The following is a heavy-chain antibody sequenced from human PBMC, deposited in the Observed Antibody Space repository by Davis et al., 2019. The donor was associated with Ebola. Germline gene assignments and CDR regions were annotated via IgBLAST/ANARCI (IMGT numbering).Heavy chain of an antibody. V-gene: IGHV4-31*11. J-gene: IGHJ4*02. Sequence: SETLSLTCAVYGGSFSGYYWSWIRQHPGKGLEWIGYIYYSGSTYYNPSLKSRVTISVDTSKNQFSLKLSSVTAADTAMYYCARVLLWFGEFPSYYFDYWGQGTLVTVSS. D-gene: IGHD3-10*01. CDR3: ARVLLWFGEFPSYYFDY. CDR2: IYYSGST. CDR1: GGSFSGYY.